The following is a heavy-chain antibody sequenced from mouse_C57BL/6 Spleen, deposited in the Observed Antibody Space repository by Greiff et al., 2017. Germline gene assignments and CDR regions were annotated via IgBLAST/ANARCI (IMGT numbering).Heavy chain of an antibody. J-gene: IGHJ2*01. Sequence: QVQLKQSGPELVKPGASVKLSCKASGYTFTSYDINWVKQRPGQGLEWIGWIYPRDGSTKYNEKFKGKATLTVDTSSSTAYMELHSLTSEDSAVYFCAKTSGGLYDGYDYFDYWGQGTTLTVSS. CDR3: AKTSGGLYDGYDYFDY. CDR2: IYPRDGST. CDR1: GYTFTSYD. D-gene: IGHD2-2*01. V-gene: IGHV1-85*01.